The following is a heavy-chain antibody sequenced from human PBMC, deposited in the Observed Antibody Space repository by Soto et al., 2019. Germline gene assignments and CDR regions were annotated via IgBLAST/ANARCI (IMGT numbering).Heavy chain of an antibody. CDR3: AYTGFDFTGGFDI. Sequence: ESLKISCKGSRFIFTRYWIGWARHIPGEGLEWMGVIYPGDSDTRYRPSFQGQVTISADRSINTAYLQWSSLKASDTAMYYCAYTGFDFTGGFDIWGQGTMVTVSS. J-gene: IGHJ3*02. V-gene: IGHV5-51*01. CDR1: RFIFTRYW. CDR2: IYPGDSDT. D-gene: IGHD5-12*01.